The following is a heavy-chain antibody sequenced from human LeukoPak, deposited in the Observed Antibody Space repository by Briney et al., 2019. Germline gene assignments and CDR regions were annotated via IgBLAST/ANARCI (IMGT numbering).Heavy chain of an antibody. V-gene: IGHV4-34*01. D-gene: IGHD6-6*01. CDR3: ASEGYSSSFGYYYYMDV. J-gene: IGHJ6*03. CDR2: INHSGST. CDR1: GGSFSGYY. Sequence: PSETLSLTCAVYGGSFSGYYWSWIGQPPGKGLEWIGEINHSGSTYYNPSLKSRVTISVDTSKNQFSLKLSSVTAADTAVYYCASEGYSSSFGYYYYMDVWGKGTTVTVSS.